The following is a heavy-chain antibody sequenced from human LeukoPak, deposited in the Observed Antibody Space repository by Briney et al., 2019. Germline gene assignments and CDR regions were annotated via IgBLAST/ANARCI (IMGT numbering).Heavy chain of an antibody. CDR2: IRYDGSNK. D-gene: IGHD1-26*01. V-gene: IGHV3-30*02. CDR3: AKDGYYSGSYFDY. Sequence: GGSLRLSCAASGFTFSDYYMSRIRQAPGKWLEWVAFIRYDGSNKYYAGSVKGRFTISRDNSKNPLYLQMNSLRAEDTAVYYCAKDGYYSGSYFDYWGQGTLVTVSS. J-gene: IGHJ4*02. CDR1: GFTFSDYY.